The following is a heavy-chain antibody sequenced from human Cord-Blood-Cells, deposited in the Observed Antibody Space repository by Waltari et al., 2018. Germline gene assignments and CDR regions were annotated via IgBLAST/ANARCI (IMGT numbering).Heavy chain of an antibody. Sequence: VQLVQSGAEVKKPGASVKVSCKASGYTFNNYDITWVRQATGQGLEWMGWMNPNIGNTGYAQKFQGRVTITRNTSISTAYMELSSLRSEDTAVYYCARGRVSGYDALDYWGQGTLVTVSS. CDR3: ARGRVSGYDALDY. D-gene: IGHD5-12*01. CDR2: MNPNIGNT. J-gene: IGHJ4*02. V-gene: IGHV1-8*03. CDR1: GYTFNNYD.